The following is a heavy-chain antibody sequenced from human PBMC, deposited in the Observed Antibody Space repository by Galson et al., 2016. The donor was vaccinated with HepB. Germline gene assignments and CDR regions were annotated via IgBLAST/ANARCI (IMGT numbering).Heavy chain of an antibody. D-gene: IGHD4-11*01. CDR2: IFIGGST. V-gene: IGHV4-61*02. CDR3: ARESDYGSYAGYHFYYIDV. Sequence: TLSPTRTVSGASISGGASYCAWIRQPAGKGLQWFGGIFIGGSTNYSPSPESRATISLDTSKNQFSLHLSSVTAADTGVYYCARESDYGSYAGYHFYYIDVWGIGTTVTVSS. CDR1: GASISGGASY. J-gene: IGHJ6*03.